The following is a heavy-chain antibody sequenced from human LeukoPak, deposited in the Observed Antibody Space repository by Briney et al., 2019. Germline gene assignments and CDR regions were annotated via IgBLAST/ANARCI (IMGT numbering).Heavy chain of an antibody. CDR3: TTGPAWSPMITFGGVIVPSLGGYMDV. V-gene: IGHV3-15*01. Sequence: PGGSLRLSCAASGFTFSNAWMSWVRQAPGKGLEWVGRIKSKTDGGTTDYAAPVKGRFTISRDDSKNTLYLQMNSLKTEDTAVYYCTTGPAWSPMITFGGVIVPSLGGYMDVWGKGTTVTVSS. CDR1: GFTFSNAW. CDR2: IKSKTDGGTT. D-gene: IGHD3-16*02. J-gene: IGHJ6*03.